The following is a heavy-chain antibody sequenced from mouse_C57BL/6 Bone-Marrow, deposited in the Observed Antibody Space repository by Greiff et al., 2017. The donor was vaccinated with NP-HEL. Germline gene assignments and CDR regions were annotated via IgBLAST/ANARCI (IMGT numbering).Heavy chain of an antibody. V-gene: IGHV1-64*01. J-gene: IGHJ4*01. CDR3: ARRGYDYAHYYAMDY. CDR2: IHPNSGST. CDR1: GYTFTSYW. D-gene: IGHD2-4*01. Sequence: VQLQQPGAELVKPGASVKLSCKASGYTFTSYWMHWVKQRPGQGLEWIGMIHPNSGSTNYNEKFKSKATLTVDKSSSTAYMQLSSLTSEDSAVYYCARRGYDYAHYYAMDYWGQGTSVTVSS.